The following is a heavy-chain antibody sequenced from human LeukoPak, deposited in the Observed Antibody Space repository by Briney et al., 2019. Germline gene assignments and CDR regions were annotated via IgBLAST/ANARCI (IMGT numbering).Heavy chain of an antibody. CDR1: GFTFSSYA. Sequence: GGSLRLSCAASGFTFSSYAMSWVRQARGKGLEGVSAISGSGGSTYYADSVKGRFTISRDNSKNTLYLQMNSLRAVDTAVYYCAKQARDIVVVPAAINYWGQGTLVTVSS. D-gene: IGHD2-2*01. CDR3: AKQARDIVVVPAAINY. J-gene: IGHJ4*02. V-gene: IGHV3-23*01. CDR2: ISGSGGST.